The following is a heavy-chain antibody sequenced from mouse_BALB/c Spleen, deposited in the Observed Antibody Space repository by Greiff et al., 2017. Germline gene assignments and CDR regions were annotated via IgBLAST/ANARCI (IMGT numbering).Heavy chain of an antibody. CDR1: GFSLTSYG. Sequence: VQGVESGPGLVAPSQSLSITCTVSGFSLTSYGVHWVRQPPGKGLEWLGVIWAGGSTNYNSALMSRLSISKDNSKSQVFLKMNSLQTDDTAMYYCARVKYGNYGAMDYWGQGTSVTVSS. D-gene: IGHD2-10*02. CDR3: ARVKYGNYGAMDY. CDR2: IWAGGST. V-gene: IGHV2-9*02. J-gene: IGHJ4*01.